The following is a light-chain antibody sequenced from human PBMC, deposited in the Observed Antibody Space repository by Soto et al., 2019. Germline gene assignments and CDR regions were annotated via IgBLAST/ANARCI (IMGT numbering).Light chain of an antibody. J-gene: IGKJ3*01. V-gene: IGKV3-15*01. Sequence: ETVMTQSPATLSVSPGERATLSCRASQSVSSNLAWYQQKPGQAPRLLIYGASTRATGIPARFSGSGSGTEFTLTISSLQSEDFAVYYCQQYNTWPLTFGPGTKWISN. CDR3: QQYNTWPLT. CDR2: GAS. CDR1: QSVSSN.